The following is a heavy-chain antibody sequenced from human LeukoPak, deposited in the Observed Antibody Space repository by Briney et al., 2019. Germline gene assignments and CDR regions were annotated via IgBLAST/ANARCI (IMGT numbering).Heavy chain of an antibody. D-gene: IGHD5-18*01. CDR3: AKGPYSYGYRGDY. J-gene: IGHJ4*02. Sequence: GGSLRLSCAASGFTFSTYGMSWVRQAPGKGLEWVSGISGSGGSAYYADSVKGRFTISRDNSKNTLYLQMNSLRAEDTAVYYCAKGPYSYGYRGDYWGQGTLVTVSS. CDR1: GFTFSTYG. V-gene: IGHV3-23*01. CDR2: ISGSGGSA.